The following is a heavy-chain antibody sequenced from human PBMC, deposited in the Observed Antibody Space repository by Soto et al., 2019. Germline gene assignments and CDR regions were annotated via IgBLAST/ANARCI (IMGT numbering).Heavy chain of an antibody. CDR2: IIPIFGTA. CDR1: GGTFSSYA. Sequence: SVKVSCKASGGTFSSYAISWVRQAPGQGLEWMGGIIPIFGTANYAQKFQGRVTITADESTSTAYMELSSLRSEDTAVYYCARDGIAVAPVGGYYYGMDVWGQGTTVTVSS. CDR3: ARDGIAVAPVGGYYYGMDV. J-gene: IGHJ6*02. V-gene: IGHV1-69*13. D-gene: IGHD6-19*01.